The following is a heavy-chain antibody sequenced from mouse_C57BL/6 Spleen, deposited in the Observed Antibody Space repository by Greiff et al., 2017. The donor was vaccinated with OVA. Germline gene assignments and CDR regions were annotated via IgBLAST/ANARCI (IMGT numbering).Heavy chain of an antibody. J-gene: IGHJ1*03. CDR3: AGDRRGGYFDV. CDR2: ITHSGET. Sequence: VQLVESGPGLVKPSQSLFLTCSITGFPITSGYYWIWIRQSPGKPLEWMGYITHSGETFYNPSLQSPISITRETSKNQFFLQLNSVTTEDTAMYYCAGDRRGGYFDVWGTGTTVTVSS. CDR1: GFPITSGYY. V-gene: IGHV12-3*01.